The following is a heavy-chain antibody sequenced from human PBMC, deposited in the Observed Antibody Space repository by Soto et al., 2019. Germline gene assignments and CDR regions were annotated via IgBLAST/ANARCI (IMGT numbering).Heavy chain of an antibody. D-gene: IGHD3-10*01. Sequence: PGGSLRLSCAASGLTFSSYAMSWVRQAPGKGLEWVSAISGSGGSTYYADSVKDRFTISRDNSKNTLYLQMNSLRAEDTAVYYCARDPYYYGSGSLDYWGQGTLVTVSS. CDR1: GLTFSSYA. V-gene: IGHV3-23*01. CDR2: ISGSGGST. CDR3: ARDPYYYGSGSLDY. J-gene: IGHJ4*02.